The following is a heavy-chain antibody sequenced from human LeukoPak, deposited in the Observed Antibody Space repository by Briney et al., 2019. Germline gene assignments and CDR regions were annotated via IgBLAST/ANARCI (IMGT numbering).Heavy chain of an antibody. Sequence: SETLSLTCPVSGGSISSSSYYWGWIRQPPGKGLEWIGSIYYSGSTYYNPSLKSRVTISVDTSNNQFSLNLSSVTAADTAVYYCARFPPTVARYYYYYYMDVWGTGTTVTVSS. CDR2: IYYSGST. D-gene: IGHD6-19*01. J-gene: IGHJ6*03. CDR1: GGSISSSSYY. V-gene: IGHV4-39*07. CDR3: ARFPPTVARYYYYYYMDV.